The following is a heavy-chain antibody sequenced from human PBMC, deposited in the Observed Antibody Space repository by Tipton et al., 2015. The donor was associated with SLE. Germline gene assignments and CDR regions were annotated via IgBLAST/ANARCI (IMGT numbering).Heavy chain of an antibody. Sequence: GLVKPSETLSLTCTVSGGSISSHYWSWIRQPPGKGLEWIGYMYYSGSTKYNPSLKSRVTIFVDTSKNQLSLQLKSVTPEDTAVYYCARESPAGITVGGSYYYGMDVWGQGTAVTVSS. J-gene: IGHJ6*02. CDR1: GGSISSHY. CDR3: ARESPAGITVGGSYYYGMDV. V-gene: IGHV4-59*11. CDR2: MYYSGST. D-gene: IGHD6-13*01.